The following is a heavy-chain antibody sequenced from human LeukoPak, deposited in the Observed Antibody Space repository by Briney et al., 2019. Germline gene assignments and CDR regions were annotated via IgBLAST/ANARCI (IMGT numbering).Heavy chain of an antibody. CDR3: ARVSAAADNNWFDP. J-gene: IGHJ5*02. Sequence: SETLSLTCTVSGGSISSSSYYWGWIRQPPGKGLEWIGSIYYSGSTYYNPSLKSRVTISVDTSKNQFSLKLSSVTAADTAVYYCARVSAAADNNWFDPWGQGTLVTVSS. V-gene: IGHV4-39*07. CDR1: GGSISSSSYY. CDR2: IYYSGST. D-gene: IGHD6-13*01.